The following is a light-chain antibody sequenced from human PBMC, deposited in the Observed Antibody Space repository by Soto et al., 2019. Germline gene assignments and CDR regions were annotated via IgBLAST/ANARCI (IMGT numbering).Light chain of an antibody. V-gene: IGKV3-11*01. J-gene: IGKJ5*01. CDR2: DAS. CDR3: QQRSIRPLT. Sequence: EIVMTQSPATLSVSPGERATLSCRASQSARGYLAWYQQKPGQAPXLXIXDASTRSTGIPARFSGSGSGTDFTLTISSLDPEDFAVYYCQQRSIRPLTFGQGTRLEIK. CDR1: QSARGY.